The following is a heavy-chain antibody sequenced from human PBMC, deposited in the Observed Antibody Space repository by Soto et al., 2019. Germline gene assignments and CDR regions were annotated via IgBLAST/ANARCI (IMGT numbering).Heavy chain of an antibody. V-gene: IGHV1-69*01. CDR1: VGTFSSYA. Sequence: QVQLVQSGAKVKKPGSSVKVSCKASVGTFSSYAISWVRQAPGQGLEWMGGIIPIFGTANYAQKFQGRVTITADESTSTAYMELSSLRSEDTAVYYCASDGPDYGDHTEYWGQGTLVTVSS. D-gene: IGHD4-17*01. J-gene: IGHJ4*02. CDR3: ASDGPDYGDHTEY. CDR2: IIPIFGTA.